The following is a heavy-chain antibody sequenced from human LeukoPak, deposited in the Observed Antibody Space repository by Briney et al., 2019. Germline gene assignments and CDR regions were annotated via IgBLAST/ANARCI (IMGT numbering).Heavy chain of an antibody. CDR1: GYTFTGYY. CDR2: INPNSGGT. Sequence: ASVKVSCKASGYTFTGYYMHWVRQAPGQGLEWMGWINPNSGGTNYAQKFQGRVTTTRDTSISTAYMELSRLRSDDTAVYYCARALPYCSSTSCYLFYYSMDVWGQGTTVTVSS. V-gene: IGHV1-2*02. J-gene: IGHJ6*02. D-gene: IGHD2-2*01. CDR3: ARALPYCSSTSCYLFYYSMDV.